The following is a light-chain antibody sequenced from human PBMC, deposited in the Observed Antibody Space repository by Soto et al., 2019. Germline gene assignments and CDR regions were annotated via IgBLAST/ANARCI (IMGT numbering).Light chain of an antibody. Sequence: EIVLTQSPATLSLSPGERATLSCRASQSVGSYLTWYQQKPGQAPRLLIYETSKRATGIPARFSGSGSGTDFSLTISSLEPEDFAVYYCQQRSNWPPLTFGGGTKVEIK. CDR1: QSVGSY. J-gene: IGKJ4*01. CDR2: ETS. V-gene: IGKV3-11*01. CDR3: QQRSNWPPLT.